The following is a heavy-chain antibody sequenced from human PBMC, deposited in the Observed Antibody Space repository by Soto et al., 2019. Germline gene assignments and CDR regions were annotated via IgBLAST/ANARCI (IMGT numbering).Heavy chain of an antibody. CDR3: ARDEQQLVRGWFDP. D-gene: IGHD6-13*01. CDR1: GFTFSSYS. V-gene: IGHV3-21*01. Sequence: GVSLRLSWAASGFTFSSYSMNWVRQAPGKGLEWVSSISSSSSYIYYADSVKGRFTISRDNAKNSLYLQMNSLRAEDTAVYYCARDEQQLVRGWFDPWGKGTMVTVSX. CDR2: ISSSSSYI. J-gene: IGHJ5*02.